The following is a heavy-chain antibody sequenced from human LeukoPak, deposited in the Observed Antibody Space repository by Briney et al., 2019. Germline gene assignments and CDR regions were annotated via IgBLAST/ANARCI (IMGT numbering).Heavy chain of an antibody. CDR2: IIPIFGTA. V-gene: IGHV1-46*01. Sequence: RASVKVSCKASGYTFSSYYMHWVRQAPGQGLEWMGGIIPIFGTANYAQKFQGRVTMTRDTSTSTVYMELSSLRSEDTAVYYCARDGSYVASPPDYWGQGTLVTVSS. D-gene: IGHD1-26*01. CDR1: GYTFSSYY. J-gene: IGHJ4*02. CDR3: ARDGSYVASPPDY.